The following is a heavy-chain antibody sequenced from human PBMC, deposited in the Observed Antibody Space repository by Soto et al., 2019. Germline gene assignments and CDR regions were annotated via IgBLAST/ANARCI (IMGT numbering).Heavy chain of an antibody. D-gene: IGHD2-21*01. CDR1: GGSISDGAYY. J-gene: IGHJ4*02. V-gene: IGHV4-30-4*01. Sequence: QVQLQESGPGLVKPSQTLSLTCTVSGGSISDGAYYWSWIRQPPGKGLEWIGHIYNSGNTYNNPSRRRRLTISLDGAKSRFSLSLNSVTAADTAVDYCASGLSGDKVDQWGQGTLVTVSS. CDR2: IYNSGNT. CDR3: ASGLSGDKVDQ.